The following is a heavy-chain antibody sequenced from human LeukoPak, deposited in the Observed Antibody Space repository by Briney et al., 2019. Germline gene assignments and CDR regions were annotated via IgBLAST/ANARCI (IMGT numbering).Heavy chain of an antibody. CDR1: GGSISSHY. CDR3: ARHGGRYTFDF. J-gene: IGHJ4*02. CDR2: MYDSGSN. Sequence: SETLSLTCTVSGGSISSHYWSWIRQPPGKGLELIGYMYDSGSNNYNPSLKSRVTIPVDTSKNQFSLRLSSVTAADTAVYYCARHGGRYTFDFWGQGVLVTVSS. D-gene: IGHD1-26*01. V-gene: IGHV4-59*11.